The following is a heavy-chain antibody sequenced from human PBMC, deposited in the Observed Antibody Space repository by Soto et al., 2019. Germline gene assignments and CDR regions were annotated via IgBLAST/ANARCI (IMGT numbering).Heavy chain of an antibody. Sequence: ASVKVSCKASGYTFTSYAMHWVRQAPGQRLEWMGWINAGNGNTKYSQKFQGRVTITRDTSASTAYMELSSLRSEDTAVYYCAREVAVAGTLIDYWGQGTLVTVSS. CDR3: AREVAVAGTLIDY. CDR1: GYTFTSYA. CDR2: INAGNGNT. J-gene: IGHJ4*02. D-gene: IGHD6-19*01. V-gene: IGHV1-3*01.